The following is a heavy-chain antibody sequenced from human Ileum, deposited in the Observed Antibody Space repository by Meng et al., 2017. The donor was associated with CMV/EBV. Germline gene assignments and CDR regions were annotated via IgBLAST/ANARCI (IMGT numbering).Heavy chain of an antibody. D-gene: IGHD3-3*01. CDR2: FNPSSGGA. J-gene: IGHJ4*02. Sequence: YTFTGQYLHWVRQAPGKGLEWMGWFNPSSGGAKYAQKFQGRVTMTGDPSITTAYMELDRLRFDDTAVYYCARDRDIKVLIFLEYDYWGQGTLVTVSS. CDR1: YTFTGQY. CDR3: ARDRDIKVLIFLEYDY. V-gene: IGHV1-2*02.